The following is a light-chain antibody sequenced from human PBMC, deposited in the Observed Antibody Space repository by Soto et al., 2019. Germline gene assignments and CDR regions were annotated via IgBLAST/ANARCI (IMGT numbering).Light chain of an antibody. CDR2: EVS. CDR1: RSDVGGYHY. Sequence: QSVLTQPASVSGSPGQSITISCTGTRSDVGGYHYVSWYQQHPGKAPNLMIYEVSNRPSGVSNRFSGSKSGNTASLTISGLQAEDEADYYCTSYTSSGTRLFGGGTKLTVL. V-gene: IGLV2-14*01. J-gene: IGLJ2*01. CDR3: TSYTSSGTRL.